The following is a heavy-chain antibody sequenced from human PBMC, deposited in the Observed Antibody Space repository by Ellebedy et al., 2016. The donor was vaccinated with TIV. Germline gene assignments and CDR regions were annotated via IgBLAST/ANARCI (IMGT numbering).Heavy chain of an antibody. CDR2: LNRDPGYI. CDR3: TRDGNRGFDMDV. CDR1: GFTFSTYA. V-gene: IGHV3-21*01. D-gene: IGHD2/OR15-2a*01. Sequence: GESLKISXAASGFTFSTYAMNWVRQAPGKGLEWVSYLNRDPGYILYADSAKGRFTISRDNAKNSLYLQMNSLRAEDTAVYYCTRDGNRGFDMDVWGQGTMVTVSS. J-gene: IGHJ6*02.